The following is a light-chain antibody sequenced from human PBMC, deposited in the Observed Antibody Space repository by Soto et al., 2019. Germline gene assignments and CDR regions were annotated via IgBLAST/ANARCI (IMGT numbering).Light chain of an antibody. V-gene: IGKV3-20*01. CDR1: RANYRSL. CDR2: GAS. CDR3: QQYGRTPIT. Sequence: MVATLSPGTPSAPNGESATLSCRVSRANYRSLLAWYQQKPGQPPKLLIYGASSRATGIPDRFSGSGSGTDFTLSIRSLEVEDVAVYHCQQYGRTPITSGQGTRLEIK. J-gene: IGKJ5*01.